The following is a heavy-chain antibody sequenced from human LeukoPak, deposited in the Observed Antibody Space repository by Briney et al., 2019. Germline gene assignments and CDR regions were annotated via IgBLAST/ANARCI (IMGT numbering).Heavy chain of an antibody. CDR1: GFTVSSHY. CDR2: IYSGGSA. D-gene: IGHD7-27*01. CDR3: ARESGYVDY. V-gene: IGHV3-53*01. J-gene: IGHJ4*02. Sequence: GGSLRLSCAASGFTVSSHYMSWVPQAPGKGLEWVSVIYSGGSAYDADSVKGRFTISRDNSKNTLYLQMNSLRAEDTAVYYCARESGYVDYWGQGTLVTVSS.